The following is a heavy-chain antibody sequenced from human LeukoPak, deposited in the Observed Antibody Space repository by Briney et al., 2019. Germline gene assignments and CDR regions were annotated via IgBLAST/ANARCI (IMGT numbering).Heavy chain of an antibody. D-gene: IGHD5-12*01. CDR3: ARSLASRYYFDY. CDR2: IDYSGST. CDR1: GGSISSSSYY. V-gene: IGHV4-39*01. Sequence: SETLSLTCTVSGGSISSSSYYWGWIRQPPGKGLEWIGSIDYSGSTYYNPSLKSPVTISVDTSKNQFSLKLSSVTAADTAVYYCARSLASRYYFDYWGQGALVTVSS. J-gene: IGHJ4*02.